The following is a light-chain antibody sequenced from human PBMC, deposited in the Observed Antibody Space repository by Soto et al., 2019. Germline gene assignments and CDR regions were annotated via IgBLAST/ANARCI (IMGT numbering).Light chain of an antibody. CDR3: QTWGTGVQV. CDR2: LNSDGSH. CDR1: SGHNSYA. J-gene: IGLJ2*01. V-gene: IGLV4-69*01. Sequence: QSVLTQSPSASASLGASVKLTCTLSSGHNSYAIAWHQQQPEKGPRYLMKLNSDGSHTKGDGILDRFSGSSSGAERYLTISSLQSEDEADYYCQTWGTGVQVFGGGTKLTVL.